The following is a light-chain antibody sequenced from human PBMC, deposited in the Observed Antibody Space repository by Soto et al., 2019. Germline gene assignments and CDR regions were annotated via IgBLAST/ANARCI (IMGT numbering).Light chain of an antibody. Sequence: QSVLTKPPATSGTPGQRVTISCSGSSSNIGSNTVNWYQQLPGTAPKLLIYRNNQRPSGVPDRFSGSKSGTSASLAISGLQYEDEADYYCAAWDGSLKGYVFGTGTTVSVL. CDR1: SSNIGSNT. CDR3: AAWDGSLKGYV. J-gene: IGLJ1*01. CDR2: RNN. V-gene: IGLV1-44*01.